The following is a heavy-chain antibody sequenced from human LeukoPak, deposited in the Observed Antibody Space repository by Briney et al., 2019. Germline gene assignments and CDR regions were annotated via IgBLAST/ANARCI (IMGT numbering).Heavy chain of an antibody. J-gene: IGHJ4*02. CDR1: GFTLSSYW. V-gene: IGHV3-7*01. CDR3: AGNLGYCSSTSCYAFDY. D-gene: IGHD2-2*01. Sequence: PGGSLRLSCAPSGFTLSSYWMRGVRQAPGKGREWVANIKQDGSEKYYVDSVKGRFTISRDNAKNSLYLQMNRLRAEDTAVYYCAGNLGYCSSTSCYAFDYWGQGTLVTVSS. CDR2: IKQDGSEK.